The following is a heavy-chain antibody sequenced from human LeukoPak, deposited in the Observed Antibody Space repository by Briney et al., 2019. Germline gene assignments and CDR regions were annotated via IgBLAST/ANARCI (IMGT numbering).Heavy chain of an antibody. CDR2: FNPTTGGT. Sequence: ASVKVSCKASGYTFIGYYIHWVRQAPGQGLEWMGWFNPTTGGTQYAQKFLGRVTMTGDTSISSAYMELSSLRSADTAVYYCARGPTAYCASPSYHVAFSIWGQGTMVTVSS. D-gene: IGHD2-2*01. J-gene: IGHJ3*02. CDR1: GYTFIGYY. V-gene: IGHV1-2*02. CDR3: ARGPTAYCASPSYHVAFSI.